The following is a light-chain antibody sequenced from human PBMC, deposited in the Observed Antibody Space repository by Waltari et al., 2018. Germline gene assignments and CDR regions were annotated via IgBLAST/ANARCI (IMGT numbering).Light chain of an antibody. CDR3: QSYDTKVGVV. V-gene: IGLV1-40*01. CDR1: WSKIGAGYD. J-gene: IGLJ2*01. CDR2: GVN. Sequence: QSVLTQPPSVSGAPGQRVTISCTGSWSKIGAGYDVHWYQQLPGKAPTLLVYGVNTRPPGVPDRFFGSKSGTSASLAIPGLQPEDEADYYCQSYDTKVGVVFGGGSKLTVL.